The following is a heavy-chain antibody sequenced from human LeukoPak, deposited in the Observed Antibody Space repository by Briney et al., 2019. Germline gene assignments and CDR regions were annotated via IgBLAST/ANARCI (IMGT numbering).Heavy chain of an antibody. Sequence: TSETLSLTCAVCGGSFSGYYWSWLRQPPGKGLEWIGEINHSGSTNYNPSLKSRVTISVDTSKNQFSLKLSSVTAADTAVYYCARYYDSSGYYHDAFDIWGQGTMVTVSS. CDR1: GGSFSGYY. CDR2: INHSGST. CDR3: ARYYDSSGYYHDAFDI. V-gene: IGHV4-34*01. D-gene: IGHD3-22*01. J-gene: IGHJ3*02.